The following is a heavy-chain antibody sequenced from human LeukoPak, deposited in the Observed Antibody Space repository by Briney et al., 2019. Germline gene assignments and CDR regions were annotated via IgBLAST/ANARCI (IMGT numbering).Heavy chain of an antibody. J-gene: IGHJ3*02. CDR3: AKDRVRGSRFLEWSHDAFDI. CDR2: ISGSGGST. V-gene: IGHV3-23*01. D-gene: IGHD3-3*01. Sequence: GGSLRLSCAASGFTFRSYWMSWVRQAPGKGLEWVSRISGSGGSTNYADSVKGRFTISRDNSKNMLYLQMNSLRAEDTAVYYCAKDRVRGSRFLEWSHDAFDIWGQGTMVTVSS. CDR1: GFTFRSYW.